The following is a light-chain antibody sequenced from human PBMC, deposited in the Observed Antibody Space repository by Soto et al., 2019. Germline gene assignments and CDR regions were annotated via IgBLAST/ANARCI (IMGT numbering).Light chain of an antibody. CDR1: QTISSW. CDR3: QHYNSYSEA. Sequence: DIQMTQSPSTLSGSVGDRVTITCRASQTISSWLAWYQQKPGKAPKLLIYKASTLKSGVPSRFSDSGSGTEFTLTISSLQPDDFATYYCQHYNSYSEAFGQGTQVEL. CDR2: KAS. J-gene: IGKJ1*01. V-gene: IGKV1-5*03.